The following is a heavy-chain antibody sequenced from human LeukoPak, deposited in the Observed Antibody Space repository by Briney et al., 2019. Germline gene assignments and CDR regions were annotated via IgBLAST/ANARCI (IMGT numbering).Heavy chain of an antibody. V-gene: IGHV3-30*02. Sequence: GGSLRLSCAASGFTFSSYGMYWVRQAPGKGLEWVAFIRYDGSNKYYADSVKGRFTISRDNSKNTLYLQMNSLRAEDTAVYYCAKMGSSSWYFDYWGQGTLVTVSS. D-gene: IGHD6-13*01. CDR2: IRYDGSNK. J-gene: IGHJ4*02. CDR3: AKMGSSSWYFDY. CDR1: GFTFSSYG.